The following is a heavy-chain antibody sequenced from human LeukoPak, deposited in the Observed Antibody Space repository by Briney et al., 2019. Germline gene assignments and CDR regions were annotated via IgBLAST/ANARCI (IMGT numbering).Heavy chain of an antibody. V-gene: IGHV4-38-2*02. Sequence: WGTLSLTCAVSGYSISSGYYQGWIRQPPGKGLEWVVICYDRGSTYYKPSLKSRVTISVDTSKNQFSLKRSCVTASDTAVYYCAREVESDCGDYECDYWGQGTLVTVSS. D-gene: IGHD4-17*01. CDR2: CYDRGST. CDR1: GYSISSGYY. J-gene: IGHJ4*02. CDR3: AREVESDCGDYECDY.